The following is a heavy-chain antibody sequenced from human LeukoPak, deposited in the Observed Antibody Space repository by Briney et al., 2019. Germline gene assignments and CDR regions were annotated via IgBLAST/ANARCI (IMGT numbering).Heavy chain of an antibody. CDR2: IYYTGGT. J-gene: IGHJ2*01. CDR1: GASISSSY. CDR3: ARLGEAVAGSGKWYFDL. D-gene: IGHD6-19*01. V-gene: IGHV4-59*08. Sequence: SETLSLTCTLSGASISSSYWRWFRQPPGKRLEWIGYIYYTGGTNYNPSLESRVTISVDTSKTQFSLKLRSVTAADTAVYYCARLGEAVAGSGKWYFDLWGRGTLVTVSS.